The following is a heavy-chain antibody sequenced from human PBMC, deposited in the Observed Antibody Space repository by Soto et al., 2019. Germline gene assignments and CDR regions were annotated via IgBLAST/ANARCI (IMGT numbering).Heavy chain of an antibody. CDR2: ISYDGSNN. CDR3: AKDGGIAVAGFDY. D-gene: IGHD6-19*01. CDR1: GFTFSSYG. J-gene: IGHJ4*02. V-gene: IGHV3-30*18. Sequence: QVQLVESGGGVVQPGRSLRLSCAASGFTFSSYGMHWVRQAPGKGLEWVAVISYDGSNNYYADSVKGRFTISRDNSKNTLYLQMNSLRAEDTAVYYCAKDGGIAVAGFDYWGQGTLVTVSS.